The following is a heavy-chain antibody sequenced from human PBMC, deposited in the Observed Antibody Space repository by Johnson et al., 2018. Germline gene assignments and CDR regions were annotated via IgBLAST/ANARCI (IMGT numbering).Heavy chain of an antibody. D-gene: IGHD6-13*01. CDR2: INPSGGST. V-gene: IGHV1-46*01. Sequence: QLVQSGAEVKKPGASVKVSCKASGYTFTSYYMHWVRQAPGQGLEWMGIINPSGGSTSYAQKFQGRVTMTRDTSTSTGYMELSSLRSEDTAVYYCAKLSGWYPDYFQHWGQGTLVTVSS. J-gene: IGHJ1*01. CDR1: GYTFTSYY. CDR3: AKLSGWYPDYFQH.